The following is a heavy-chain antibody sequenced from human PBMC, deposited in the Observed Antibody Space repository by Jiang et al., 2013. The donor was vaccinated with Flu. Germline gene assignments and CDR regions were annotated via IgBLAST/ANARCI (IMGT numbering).Heavy chain of an antibody. Sequence: KGLEWIGYIYYSGSTNXNPSLKSRVTISVDTSKNQFSLKLSSVTAADTAVYYCAREHSSGYYYYWGQGTLVTVSS. CDR2: IYYSGST. V-gene: IGHV4-59*01. D-gene: IGHD3-22*01. CDR3: AREHSSGYYYY. J-gene: IGHJ4*02.